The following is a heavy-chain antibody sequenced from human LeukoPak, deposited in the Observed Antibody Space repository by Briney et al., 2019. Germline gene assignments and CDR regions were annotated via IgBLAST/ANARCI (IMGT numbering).Heavy chain of an antibody. Sequence: PGASLRLSCAASGFTFSSSAMSWVRQAPGKGLEWVSGISGSGGSTYYADSVKGRFTISRDNSKNTLYLQMNSLRAEDTAVYYCAKSMVRENWFDPWGQGTLVTVSS. CDR2: ISGSGGST. CDR3: AKSMVRENWFDP. J-gene: IGHJ5*02. CDR1: GFTFSSSA. V-gene: IGHV3-23*01. D-gene: IGHD3-10*01.